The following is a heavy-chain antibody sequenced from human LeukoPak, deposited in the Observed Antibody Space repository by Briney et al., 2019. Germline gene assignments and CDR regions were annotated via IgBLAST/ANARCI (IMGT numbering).Heavy chain of an antibody. J-gene: IGHJ4*02. D-gene: IGHD4-17*01. CDR1: GFTLTTYA. V-gene: IGHV3-23*05. CDR3: AKVVGDFNF. CDR2: IKSSDNSA. Sequence: GGSLRLSCTASGFTLTTYAMSWVRQAPGKGLEWVAAIKSSDNSAYYIDSVKGRFTISRDNSKNTLFPQMNSLRAEDTAVYYCAKVVGDFNFWGQGTLVTVSS.